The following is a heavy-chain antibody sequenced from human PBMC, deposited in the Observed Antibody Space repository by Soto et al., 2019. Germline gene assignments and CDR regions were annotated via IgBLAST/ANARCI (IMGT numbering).Heavy chain of an antibody. J-gene: IGHJ4*02. CDR1: GSTFSSYA. D-gene: IGHD2-15*01. Sequence: GGSLRLSCAASGSTFSSYAMGWVRQGPGKGLEWVAVVSIGGSTHYADSVRGRFTISRDNSKNTLSLQMNSLTAEDTAVYFCAKRRGAGGHFDYWGQGALVTV. CDR2: VSIGGST. V-gene: IGHV3-23*01. CDR3: AKRRGAGGHFDY.